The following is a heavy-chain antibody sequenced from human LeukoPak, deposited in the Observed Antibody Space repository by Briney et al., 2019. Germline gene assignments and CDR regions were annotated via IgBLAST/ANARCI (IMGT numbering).Heavy chain of an antibody. D-gene: IGHD5-18*01. Sequence: GGSLRLSCAASGFTFSSYWMHWVRQAPGKGLVWVSRINSDRSSTTYADSVKGRFTISRGNAKNTLYLQMNSLRAEDTAVYYCARGYTAMDPFDYWGQGTLVTVSS. V-gene: IGHV3-74*01. CDR1: GFTFSSYW. J-gene: IGHJ4*02. CDR3: ARGYTAMDPFDY. CDR2: INSDRSST.